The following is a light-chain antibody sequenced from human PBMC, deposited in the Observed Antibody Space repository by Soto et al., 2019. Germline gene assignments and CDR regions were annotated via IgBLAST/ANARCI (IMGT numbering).Light chain of an antibody. CDR3: QQYNSYSLT. CDR2: KAS. J-gene: IGKJ4*01. V-gene: IGKV1-5*03. CDR1: QSISCW. Sequence: DIQLTQSPSTLSASVGDRVTITCRASQSISCWLAWYQQKPGKAPKLLIYKASNLESGVPSRFSGSGSGTEFTLTISSLQPDDFATYYCQQYNSYSLTFGGGTKVDIK.